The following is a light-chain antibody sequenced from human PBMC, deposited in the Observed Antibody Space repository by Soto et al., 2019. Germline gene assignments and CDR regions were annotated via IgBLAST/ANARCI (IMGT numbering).Light chain of an antibody. CDR3: SSYTLRNTLVL. J-gene: IGLJ3*02. CDR2: EVS. CDR1: SSDVGGYNF. Sequence: QSALTQPASVSGSPGQSITTSCTGTSSDVGGYNFVSWYQQHPGKAPRLIIYEVSSRPSGVSYRFYGSKSGNTASLTISGLQAEDEADYYCSSYTLRNTLVLFGGGTKLTVL. V-gene: IGLV2-14*01.